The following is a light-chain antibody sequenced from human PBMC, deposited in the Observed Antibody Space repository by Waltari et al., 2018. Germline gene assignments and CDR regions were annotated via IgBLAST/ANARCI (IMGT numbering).Light chain of an antibody. V-gene: IGLV3-19*01. CDR3: SSRDSSGNQVV. J-gene: IGLJ2*01. CDR2: GKV. CDR1: SLSRYS. Sequence: SSELTQDPAVSVALGQTVRITCQGDSLSRYSATWYQQKPAQAPVFVIYGKVNRPSGIPDRFSGSRSGNTAYLTISGAQAEDEGDYYCSSRDSSGNQVVFGGGTTLTVL.